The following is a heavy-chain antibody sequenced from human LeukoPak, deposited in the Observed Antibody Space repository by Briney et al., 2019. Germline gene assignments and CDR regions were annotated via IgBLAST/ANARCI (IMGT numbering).Heavy chain of an antibody. D-gene: IGHD5-18*01. CDR2: IWYDGSNT. J-gene: IGHJ3*02. V-gene: IGHV3-33*01. Sequence: GGSLRLSCAASGFTFTSYAMHWVRQAPGKGLEWVAVIWYDGSNTYYADSVKDRFTISRDNSKNTLLLQMNSLRAEDTAVYYCARAPGAYSYGANDAFHIWGQGTTVTVSS. CDR1: GFTFTSYA. CDR3: ARAPGAYSYGANDAFHI.